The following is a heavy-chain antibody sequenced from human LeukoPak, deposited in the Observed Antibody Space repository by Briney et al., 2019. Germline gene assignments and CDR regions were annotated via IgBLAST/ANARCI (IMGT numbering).Heavy chain of an antibody. CDR1: GFTFSSYW. CDR2: INSDGSRT. Sequence: GGALRLSCAASGFTFSSYWMHWVRQAPGRGLVWVSRINSDGSRTSYAASVKRRFTSSRDNAKNTVYLQMNSLRAEGTAVYYCARGESGYYYNGYWGQGTLLTVSP. J-gene: IGHJ4*02. CDR3: ARGESGYYYNGY. V-gene: IGHV3-74*01. D-gene: IGHD1-26*01.